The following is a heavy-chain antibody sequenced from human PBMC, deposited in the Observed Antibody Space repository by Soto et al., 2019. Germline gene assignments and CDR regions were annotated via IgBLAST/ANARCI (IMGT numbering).Heavy chain of an antibody. CDR2: IYYTGST. V-gene: IGHV4-39*01. CDR3: ARLRSGGSSVSSYYYMDV. CDR1: GGSVSSGSYY. J-gene: IGHJ6*03. D-gene: IGHD2-15*01. Sequence: PSETLSLTCTVSGGSVSSGSYYWGWIRQPPGKGLEWIGNIYYTGSTYYNPSLKSRVTISLDTSKSQFSLNLNSVTAADTAVYYCARLRSGGSSVSSYYYMDVWGKGTTVTVSS.